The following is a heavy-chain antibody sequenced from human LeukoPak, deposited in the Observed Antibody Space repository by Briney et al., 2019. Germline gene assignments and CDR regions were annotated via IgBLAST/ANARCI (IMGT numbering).Heavy chain of an antibody. CDR2: INAGNGNT. CDR3: ARSRCSSTSCYVSGPDY. J-gene: IGHJ4*02. CDR1: GYTFTSYA. V-gene: IGHV1-3*03. Sequence: ASVKVSCKASGYTFTSYAMHWVRQAPGQRLEWMGWINAGNGNTKYSQEFQGRVTITRDTSASTAYMELSSLRSEDMAVYYCARSRCSSTSCYVSGPDYWGQGTLVTVSS. D-gene: IGHD2-2*01.